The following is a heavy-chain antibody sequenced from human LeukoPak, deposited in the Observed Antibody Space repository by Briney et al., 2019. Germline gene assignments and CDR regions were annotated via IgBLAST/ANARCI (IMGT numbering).Heavy chain of an antibody. Sequence: SETLSLTCTVSGGSISSSTYYWGWIRQPPGKGLEWIGSIYYSGSTYNNPSLKSRVTIFVDTSKNQFSLKLSSVTATDTAVYYCARTYGDYDNAFDVWGQGTMVTVSS. CDR1: GGSISSSTYY. V-gene: IGHV4-39*01. CDR3: ARTYGDYDNAFDV. J-gene: IGHJ3*01. D-gene: IGHD4-17*01. CDR2: IYYSGST.